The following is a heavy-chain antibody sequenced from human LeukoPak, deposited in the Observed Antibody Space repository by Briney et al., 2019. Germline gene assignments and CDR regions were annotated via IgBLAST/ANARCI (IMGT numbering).Heavy chain of an antibody. CDR2: ISGSGGST. CDR1: GFTFSSYA. D-gene: IGHD2-21*02. CDR3: AKDLLVVTAINFDY. V-gene: IGHV3-23*01. J-gene: IGHJ4*02. Sequence: GKSLRLSCVASGFTFSSYAMSWVRQAPGKGLEWVSAISGSGGSTYYADSVKGRFTISRDNSKNTLYLQMNSLRAEDTAVYYCAKDLLVVTAINFDYWGQGTLVTVSS.